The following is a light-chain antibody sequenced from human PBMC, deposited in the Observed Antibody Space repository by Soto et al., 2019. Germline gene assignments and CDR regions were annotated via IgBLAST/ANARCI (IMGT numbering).Light chain of an antibody. CDR1: SSDVGGYPW. V-gene: IGLV2-14*03. CDR3: NSFASPPPGV. J-gene: IGLJ3*02. Sequence: QSALTQPASVSGSLGQSITISCIGTSSDVGGYPWVSWYQQHPGKAPKLLIRDVNFRPSGVSIRFSGSKSGNTASLTISGPQPEDGAVYYWNSFASPPPGVFGGGTKLTVL. CDR2: DVN.